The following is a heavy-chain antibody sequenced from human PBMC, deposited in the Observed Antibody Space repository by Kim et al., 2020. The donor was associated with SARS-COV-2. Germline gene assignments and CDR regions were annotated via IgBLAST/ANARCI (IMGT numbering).Heavy chain of an antibody. J-gene: IGHJ4*02. CDR2: FSSNGGST. CDR3: VKDWLGYSSSVFFDY. V-gene: IGHV3-64D*06. Sequence: GGSLRLSCSASGFTFSSYAMHWVRQAPGKGLEYVSAFSSNGGSTYYADSVKGRFTISRDNSKNTLYLQMSSLRAEDTAVYYCVKDWLGYSSSVFFDYWGQGTLVTVSS. CDR1: GFTFSSYA. D-gene: IGHD6-13*01.